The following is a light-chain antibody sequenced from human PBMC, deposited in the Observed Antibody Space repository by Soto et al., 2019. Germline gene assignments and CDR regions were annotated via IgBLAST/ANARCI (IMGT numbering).Light chain of an antibody. Sequence: DIQMTQSPSTLSASVGDRVTITCRASQSISSWLAWYQQKPGKAPKLLIYKASSLESGVPSRFSGSGSWTDSTLAISSLQPDDVATDYCQQYNSYPWTSGQGTKVEIK. J-gene: IGKJ1*01. CDR3: QQYNSYPWT. V-gene: IGKV1-5*03. CDR2: KAS. CDR1: QSISSW.